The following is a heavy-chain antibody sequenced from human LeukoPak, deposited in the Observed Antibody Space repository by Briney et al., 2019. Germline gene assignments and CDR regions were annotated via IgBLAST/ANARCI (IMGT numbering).Heavy chain of an antibody. D-gene: IGHD3-22*01. J-gene: IGHJ4*02. CDR1: GFTFTFYA. CDR3: VKDRPNYYGSNGHYYRQNGDY. CDR2: ITGIGRGS. Sequence: GGSLRLSCAASGFTFTFYAMSWVRQAPGKGREWAPSITGIGRGSFYADSVKGRFTIPRDNSRDTLYLQMNSLRAGDTAIYYCVKDRPNYYGSNGHYYRQNGDYWGQGTLVAVSS. V-gene: IGHV3-23*01.